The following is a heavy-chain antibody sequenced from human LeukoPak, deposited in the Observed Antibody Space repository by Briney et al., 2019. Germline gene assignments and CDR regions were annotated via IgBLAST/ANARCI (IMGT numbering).Heavy chain of an antibody. CDR2: IIPILGIA. J-gene: IGHJ3*02. Sequence: SVKVSCKASGGTFSNYAISWVRQAPGQGLEWMGRIIPILGIANYAQKFQGRVTITADKSTSTAYMELSSLRSEDTAVYYCARGPVRNYYDSSGSAFDIWGQGTMVTVSS. V-gene: IGHV1-69*04. D-gene: IGHD3-22*01. CDR1: GGTFSNYA. CDR3: ARGPVRNYYDSSGSAFDI.